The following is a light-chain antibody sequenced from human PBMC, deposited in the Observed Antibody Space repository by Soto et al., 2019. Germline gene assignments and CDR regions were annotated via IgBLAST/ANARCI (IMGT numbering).Light chain of an antibody. Sequence: IHMTQSPATLSASVLDRVSITFRASQSINTWLAWYQQKPGKAPKLLIYDASTLETGVPSRFSGSGSGTEFTLTISSLQPDDSATYFCQQYNSYSWTFGQGTKVDIK. CDR3: QQYNSYSWT. CDR2: DAS. CDR1: QSINTW. J-gene: IGKJ1*01. V-gene: IGKV1-5*01.